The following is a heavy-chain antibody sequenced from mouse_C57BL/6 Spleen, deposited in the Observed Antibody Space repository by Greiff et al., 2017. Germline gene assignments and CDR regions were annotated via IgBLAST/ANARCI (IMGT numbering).Heavy chain of an antibody. Sequence: EVQGVESGGDLVKPGGSLKLSCAASGFTFSSYGMSWVRQTPDKRLEWVATISSGGSYTYYPDSVKGRFTISRDNAKNTLYLQMSSLKSEDTAMYYCARHGYYGSIYAMDYWGQGTSVTVSS. CDR3: ARHGYYGSIYAMDY. D-gene: IGHD1-1*01. CDR1: GFTFSSYG. J-gene: IGHJ4*01. V-gene: IGHV5-6*01. CDR2: ISSGGSYT.